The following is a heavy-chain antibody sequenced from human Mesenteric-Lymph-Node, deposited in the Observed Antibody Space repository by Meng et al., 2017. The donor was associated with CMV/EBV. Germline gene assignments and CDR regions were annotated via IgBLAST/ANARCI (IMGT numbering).Heavy chain of an antibody. J-gene: IGHJ3*02. CDR1: GFIFSSYE. Sequence: GESLKISCAASGFIFSSYEFNWVRQAPGKGLEWVSYISSSGNNVYYADSVKGRFTISRDNSKNTLYLQMNSLRAEDTAVYYCARSAQDIVVVPAAMPADAFDIWGQGTMVTVSS. CDR2: ISSSGNNV. V-gene: IGHV3-48*03. CDR3: ARSAQDIVVVPAAMPADAFDI. D-gene: IGHD2-2*01.